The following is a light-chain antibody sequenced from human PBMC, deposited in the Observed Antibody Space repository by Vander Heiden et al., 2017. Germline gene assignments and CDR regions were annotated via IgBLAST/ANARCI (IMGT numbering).Light chain of an antibody. V-gene: IGLV1-40*01. Sequence: QSVLTRPPSVSGAPWQRVTISCTGSSSNIGPGYDVHWYQQLPVTAPKLLIYGNSNRPSGVPDRFSGSKSGTSASLAITGLQAEDEADYYCQSYDSSLSGSVFGGGTKLTVL. J-gene: IGLJ3*02. CDR1: SSNIGPGYD. CDR2: GNS. CDR3: QSYDSSLSGSV.